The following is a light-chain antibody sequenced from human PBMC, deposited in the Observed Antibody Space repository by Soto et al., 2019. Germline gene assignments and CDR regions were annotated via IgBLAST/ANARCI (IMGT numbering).Light chain of an antibody. CDR2: DVN. CDR3: NSYSTSSTPLV. V-gene: IGLV2-14*03. Sequence: QSALTQPASVSGSPGQSITISCTGTSSDVGGYDYVSWYQQHPGKAPRLMIYDVNNRPSGVSYRFSGSKSGNTASLTISGLQAEDEADYYCNSYSTSSTPLVFGGGTQLTVL. CDR1: SSDVGGYDY. J-gene: IGLJ2*01.